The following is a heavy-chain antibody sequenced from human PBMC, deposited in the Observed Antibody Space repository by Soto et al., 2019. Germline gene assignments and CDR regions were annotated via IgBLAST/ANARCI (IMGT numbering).Heavy chain of an antibody. CDR2: ISYDGSNK. CDR3: AKGPELLWFGETDAFDI. V-gene: IGHV3-30*18. D-gene: IGHD3-10*01. Sequence: GGSLRLSCAASGFTFSSYGMHWVRQAPGKGLEWVAVISYDGSNKYYADSVKGRFTISRDNSKNTLYLQMNSLRAEDTAVYYCAKGPELLWFGETDAFDIWGQGTMVTVSS. J-gene: IGHJ3*02. CDR1: GFTFSSYG.